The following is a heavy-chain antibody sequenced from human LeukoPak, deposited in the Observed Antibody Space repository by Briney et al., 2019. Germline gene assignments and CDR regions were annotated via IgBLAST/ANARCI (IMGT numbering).Heavy chain of an antibody. CDR3: ARAAKPRDTFGGVIAAPDY. V-gene: IGHV4-38-2*02. Sequence: SETLSLTCTVSGYSISSGYYWGWIRQPPGKGLEWIGSIYHSGSTNYNPSLKSRVTMSVDTSKNQFSLKLSSVTAADTAVYYCARAAKPRDTFGGVIAAPDYWGQGTLVTVSS. D-gene: IGHD3-16*02. CDR2: IYHSGST. CDR1: GYSISSGYY. J-gene: IGHJ4*02.